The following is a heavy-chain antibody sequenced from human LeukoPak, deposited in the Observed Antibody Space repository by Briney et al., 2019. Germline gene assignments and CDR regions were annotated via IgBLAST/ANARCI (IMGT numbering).Heavy chain of an antibody. D-gene: IGHD3-22*01. J-gene: IGHJ5*02. Sequence: ASVKVSCKASGGTFSSYAISWVRQAPGQGLEWMGRIIPILGIANYAQKFQGRVTITADKSTSTAYMELSSLRSEDTAVYYCAREVPYDSSGYYDPWGQGTLVTVSS. CDR2: IIPILGIA. CDR1: GGTFSSYA. CDR3: AREVPYDSSGYYDP. V-gene: IGHV1-69*04.